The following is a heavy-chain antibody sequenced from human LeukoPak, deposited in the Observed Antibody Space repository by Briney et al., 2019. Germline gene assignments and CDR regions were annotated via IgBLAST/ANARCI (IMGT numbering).Heavy chain of an antibody. CDR3: ARSPRIYDNSGYYLVEYFDL. CDR1: GFTVSTNY. D-gene: IGHD3-22*01. V-gene: IGHV3-53*01. Sequence: PGGSLRLSCAASGFTVSTNYMSWVRQAPGKGLEWVSTIYSGGSTPYADSVKGRFTISRDISKNTLFLQMSSLRAEDTAVYYCARSPRIYDNSGYYLVEYFDLWGRGTLVTVSS. J-gene: IGHJ2*01. CDR2: IYSGGST.